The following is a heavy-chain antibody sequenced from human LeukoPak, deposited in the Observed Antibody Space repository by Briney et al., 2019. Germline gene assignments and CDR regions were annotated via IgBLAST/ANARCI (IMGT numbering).Heavy chain of an antibody. CDR2: IRSNLYGGTP. Sequence: GVLRLSCTASGFTFGDYAMTWVRQAPGKGLEWVGFIRSNLYGGTPEYAASVKGRFTISRDDPNSIAYLEMDSLKTDDTAVYYCTRDQTPYYWGQGTLVTVSS. J-gene: IGHJ4*02. CDR1: GFTFGDYA. V-gene: IGHV3-49*04. CDR3: TRDQTPYY.